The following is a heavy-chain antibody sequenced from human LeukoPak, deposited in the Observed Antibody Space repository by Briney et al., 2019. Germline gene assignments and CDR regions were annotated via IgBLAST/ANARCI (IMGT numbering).Heavy chain of an antibody. D-gene: IGHD3-10*01. Sequence: GASVKVSCKASGYTFTAYYIHWVRQAPGQGLEGMGWINPNSGGTNYAQTFHDRVTMTRDTSITTVYMNLSRLTSDDTAVYYCARTYGALEQADYYYYYMDVWGKGTTVIVSS. J-gene: IGHJ6*03. CDR2: INPNSGGT. CDR3: ARTYGALEQADYYYYYMDV. CDR1: GYTFTAYY. V-gene: IGHV1-2*02.